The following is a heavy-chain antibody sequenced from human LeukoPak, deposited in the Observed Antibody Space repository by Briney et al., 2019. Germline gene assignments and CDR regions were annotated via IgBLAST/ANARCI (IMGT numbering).Heavy chain of an antibody. J-gene: IGHJ4*02. V-gene: IGHV3-48*03. D-gene: IGHD6-19*01. Sequence: GGSLRLSCAASGFTLSSYEMNWVRQAPGEGLEWISYISSRGGTIKYADSVKGRFTISRDNAKNSLYLQMNSLRAEDTAVYYCARISGWYCDYWGQGTLVTVSS. CDR1: GFTLSSYE. CDR3: ARISGWYCDY. CDR2: ISSRGGTI.